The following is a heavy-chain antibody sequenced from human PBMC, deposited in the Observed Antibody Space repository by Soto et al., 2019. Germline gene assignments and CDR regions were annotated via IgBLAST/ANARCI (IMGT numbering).Heavy chain of an antibody. Sequence: EVHLVESGGGLGQPGRSLRLSCTVSGFTSDDHGMHWVRQAPGKGLEWVSGVVWKTATIGYGDAVKGRFTISRDYAEKTLYLQMDSLRPEDTALYYCARESEDLTSNFDYWGQGTLVTVSS. J-gene: IGHJ4*02. V-gene: IGHV3-9*02. CDR2: VVWKTATI. CDR1: GFTSDDHG. CDR3: ARESEDLTSNFDY.